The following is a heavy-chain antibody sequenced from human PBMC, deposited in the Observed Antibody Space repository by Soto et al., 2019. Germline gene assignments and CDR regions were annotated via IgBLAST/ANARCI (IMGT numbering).Heavy chain of an antibody. Sequence: SVKVSCKASGGTFSSYAISWVRQAPGQGLEWMGGIIPIFGTANYAQKFQGRVTITADGSTSTAYMELSSLRSEDTAVYYCARRSPMVRGEGGYYYGMDVWGQGTTVTVS. CDR2: IIPIFGTA. D-gene: IGHD3-10*01. J-gene: IGHJ6*02. CDR3: ARRSPMVRGEGGYYYGMDV. CDR1: GGTFSSYA. V-gene: IGHV1-69*13.